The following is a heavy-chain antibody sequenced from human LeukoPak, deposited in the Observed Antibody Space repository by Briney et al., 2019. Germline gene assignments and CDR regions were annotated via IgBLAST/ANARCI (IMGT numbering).Heavy chain of an antibody. Sequence: GGSLRLSCAASGFTFDDYAIHWVRQAPGKGLEWVSLISCDGDLTYYADSVKGRFTISRDNSKNSLYLQMNSLRAEDTALYYCARGGGLLSSFDYWGQGTLVTVSS. CDR2: ISCDGDLT. J-gene: IGHJ4*02. CDR3: ARGGGLLSSFDY. V-gene: IGHV3-43D*03. D-gene: IGHD1-26*01. CDR1: GFTFDDYA.